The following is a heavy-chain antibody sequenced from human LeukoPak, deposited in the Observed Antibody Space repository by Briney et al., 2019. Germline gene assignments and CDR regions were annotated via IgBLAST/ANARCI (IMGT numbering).Heavy chain of an antibody. V-gene: IGHV3-33*01. CDR3: ARDTSGWYFDY. CDR1: GFTFSSYG. CDR2: IWYDGSNK. J-gene: IGHJ4*02. Sequence: QPGGSLRPSCAASGFTFSSYGMHWVRQAPGKGLEWVAVIWYDGSNKYYADSVKGRFTISRDNSKNTLYLQMNSLRAEDTAVYYCARDTSGWYFDYWGQGTLVTVSS. D-gene: IGHD6-19*01.